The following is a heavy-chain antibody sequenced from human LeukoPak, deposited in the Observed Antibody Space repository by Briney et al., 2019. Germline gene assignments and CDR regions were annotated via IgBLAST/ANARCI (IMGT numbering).Heavy chain of an antibody. J-gene: IGHJ3*02. CDR2: ISYDGSNK. Sequence: GGSLRLSCAASGFTFSSYGMHWVRQAPGKGLEWVAVISYDGSNKYYADSVKGRFTISRDNSKNTLYLQMNSLRAEDTAVYYCAKGEGRLLWLGAFDIWGQGTMVTVSS. D-gene: IGHD3-10*01. CDR1: GFTFSSYG. V-gene: IGHV3-30*18. CDR3: AKGEGRLLWLGAFDI.